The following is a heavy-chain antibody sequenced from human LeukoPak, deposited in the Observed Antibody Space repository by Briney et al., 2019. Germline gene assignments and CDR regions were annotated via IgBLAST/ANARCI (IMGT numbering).Heavy chain of an antibody. V-gene: IGHV4-59*12. J-gene: IGHJ6*02. CDR1: GGSISSYY. CDR2: IYYSGST. D-gene: IGHD4-17*01. Sequence: SETLSLTCTVSGGSISSYYWSWIRQPPGKGLEWIGYIYYSGSTNYNPSLKSRVTISVDTSKNQFSLKLSSVTAADTAVYYCARGLNTNYDYGDYYYGMDVWGQGTTVTVSS. CDR3: ARGLNTNYDYGDYYYGMDV.